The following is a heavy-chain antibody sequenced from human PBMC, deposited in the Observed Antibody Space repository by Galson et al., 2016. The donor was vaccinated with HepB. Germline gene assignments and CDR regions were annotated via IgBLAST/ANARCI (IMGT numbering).Heavy chain of an antibody. CDR1: GGTFTNYA. CDR3: ASDHRLGVGGIIKVRNWFDP. CDR2: IIPMFGTA. V-gene: IGHV1-69*01. D-gene: IGHD3-10*01. Sequence: SCKASGGTFTNYAFSWVRQAPGQGLVWMGGIIPMFGTANYAQKFQGRVTITADESTNTAYMELSSLRSEDTAVYYCASDHRLGVGGIIKVRNWFDPWGQGTLVTVSS. J-gene: IGHJ5*02.